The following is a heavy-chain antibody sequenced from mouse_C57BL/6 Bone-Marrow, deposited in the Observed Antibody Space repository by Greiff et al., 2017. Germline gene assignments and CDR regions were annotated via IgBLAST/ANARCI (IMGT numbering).Heavy chain of an antibody. D-gene: IGHD2-3*01. Sequence: QVQLQQPGAELVKPGASVKLSCKASGYTFTSYWMHWVKQRPGRGLEWIGRIVPNSGGTKYNEKFKSKATMTVDKPSSTAYMQLSSLTSEDSADYYCARDGYFLWYFDVWGTGTTVTVSS. J-gene: IGHJ1*03. V-gene: IGHV1-72*01. CDR2: IVPNSGGT. CDR1: GYTFTSYW. CDR3: ARDGYFLWYFDV.